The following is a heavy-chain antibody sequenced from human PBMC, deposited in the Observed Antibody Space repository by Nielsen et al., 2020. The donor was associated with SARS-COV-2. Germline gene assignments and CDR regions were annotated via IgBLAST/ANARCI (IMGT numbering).Heavy chain of an antibody. J-gene: IGHJ5*02. CDR3: AREKFYYDTSNRPYNWFDP. CDR1: GGSISSYY. CDR2: IYYSGST. D-gene: IGHD3-22*01. Sequence: SETLSLTCTVSGGSISSYYWSWIRQPPGKGLEWIGYIYYSGSTYYNPSLKSRVTISVDTSKNQFSLRLSSVTAADTAVYYCAREKFYYDTSNRPYNWFDPWGQGTLVTVSS. V-gene: IGHV4-59*12.